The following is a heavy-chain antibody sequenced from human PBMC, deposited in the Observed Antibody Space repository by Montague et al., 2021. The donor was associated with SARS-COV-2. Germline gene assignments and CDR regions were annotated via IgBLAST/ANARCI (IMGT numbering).Heavy chain of an antibody. CDR1: GVFISSYY. Sequence: SETLSLTCTVSGVFISSYYWTWIRQPPGKGLEWIGFIYYSGSTNYNPSLKSRVTISVDTSKNQFSLKLSSVTAADTAVYYCAKQALTRYCTSTTCFGAAFDIWGQGTMVTVSS. D-gene: IGHD2-2*01. V-gene: IGHV4-59*08. CDR2: IYYSGST. CDR3: AKQALTRYCTSTTCFGAAFDI. J-gene: IGHJ3*02.